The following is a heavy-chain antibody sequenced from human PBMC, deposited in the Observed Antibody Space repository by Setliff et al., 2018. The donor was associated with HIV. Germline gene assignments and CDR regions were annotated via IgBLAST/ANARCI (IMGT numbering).Heavy chain of an antibody. V-gene: IGHV1-69*13. CDR3: ARDRPYSGGSHFDY. D-gene: IGHD1-26*01. CDR1: GGTFSSYA. CDR2: IIPIFGTA. Sequence: ASVKVSCKASGGTFSSYAISWVRQAPGQGLEWMGGIIPIFGTANYAQKFQGRVTITADESTNTAYMELSGLRAEDTAVYYCARDRPYSGGSHFDYWGQGTLVTVSS. J-gene: IGHJ4*02.